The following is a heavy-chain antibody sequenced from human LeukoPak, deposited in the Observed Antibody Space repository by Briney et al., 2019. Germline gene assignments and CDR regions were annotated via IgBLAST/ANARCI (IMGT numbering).Heavy chain of an antibody. D-gene: IGHD6-19*01. CDR1: GFIFSSYD. Sequence: GGSLRLSCAASGFIFSSYDMLCVRHPTGKGLEWVSGITTNGDTYYPGSVKGRLTISRDDAKHSLYLQMNSLRVGDTAVYYCTRGTRAGVWAFDIWGQGTMVTVSS. J-gene: IGHJ3*02. CDR3: TRGTRAGVWAFDI. V-gene: IGHV3-13*04. CDR2: ITTNGDT.